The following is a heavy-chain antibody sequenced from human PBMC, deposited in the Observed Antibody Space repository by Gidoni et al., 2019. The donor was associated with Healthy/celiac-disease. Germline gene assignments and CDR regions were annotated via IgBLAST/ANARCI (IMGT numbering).Heavy chain of an antibody. CDR3: AKAAVAGFLISWFDP. D-gene: IGHD6-19*01. CDR2: ISGSGGST. Sequence: EVQLLESGGGLVQPGVSLRLSCAASGFTFSRYAMSGVRQAPGKGLEWFSAISGSGGSTYYADAVKGRFTISRDNSKTTLYLQMNSLRAEDTAVYYCAKAAVAGFLISWFDPWGQGTLVTVSS. J-gene: IGHJ5*02. V-gene: IGHV3-23*01. CDR1: GFTFSRYA.